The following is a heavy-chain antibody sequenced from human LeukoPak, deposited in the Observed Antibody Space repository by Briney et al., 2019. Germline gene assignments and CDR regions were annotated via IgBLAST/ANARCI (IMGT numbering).Heavy chain of an antibody. CDR3: ARVAHDLYPYYFDY. J-gene: IGHJ4*02. Sequence: SETLSLTCAVSGGSISSNSYYWGWIRQPPGKGLEWIGSIYYSGITYYNPSLKSRVTISVDTSKNQFSLKLSSVTAADTAVYYCARVAHDLYPYYFDYWGQGTLVTVSS. V-gene: IGHV4-39*07. D-gene: IGHD5/OR15-5a*01. CDR1: GGSISSNSYY. CDR2: IYYSGIT.